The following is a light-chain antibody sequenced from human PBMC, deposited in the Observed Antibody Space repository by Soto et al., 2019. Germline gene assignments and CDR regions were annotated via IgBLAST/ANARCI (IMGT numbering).Light chain of an antibody. CDR3: CSYAGIRTYV. Sequence: QSALTQPASVSGSPGQSITISCTGTSSDVGNYNLVSWYQHHPGKAPKLIIYDVSKRPSGVSYHFSGSKSGNTASLTISGLQAEDEADYYCCSYAGIRTYVFGTGTKVTVL. CDR2: DVS. CDR1: SSDVGNYNL. J-gene: IGLJ1*01. V-gene: IGLV2-23*02.